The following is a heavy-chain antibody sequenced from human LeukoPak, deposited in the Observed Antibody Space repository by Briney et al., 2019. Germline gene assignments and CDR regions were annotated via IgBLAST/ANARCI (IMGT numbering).Heavy chain of an antibody. CDR3: AREGSVYDSSGYGGFDP. CDR2: ISYSGST. CDR1: GGSISSTTYS. V-gene: IGHV4-39*07. J-gene: IGHJ5*02. D-gene: IGHD3-22*01. Sequence: PSETLSLTCTVSGGSISSTTYSWGWVRQPPGKGLEWIGNISYSGSTYYNPSLKSRVTISVDTSKNQFSLKLSSVTAADTAVYYCAREGSVYDSSGYGGFDPWGQGTLVTVSS.